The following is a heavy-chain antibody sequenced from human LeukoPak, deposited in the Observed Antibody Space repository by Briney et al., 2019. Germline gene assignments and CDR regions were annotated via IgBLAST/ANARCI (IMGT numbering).Heavy chain of an antibody. CDR1: GFTVSSSY. CDR2: ISGSGGST. V-gene: IGHV3-23*01. D-gene: IGHD3-22*01. Sequence: GGSLRLSCAASGFTVSSSYMSWVRQAPGKGLEWVSSISGSGGSTYYADSVKGRFTISRDNSKNTLYLQMNSLRDEDTAVYYCAKSSYYDASGYYREYYFDYWGQGTLVTVSS. CDR3: AKSSYYDASGYYREYYFDY. J-gene: IGHJ4*02.